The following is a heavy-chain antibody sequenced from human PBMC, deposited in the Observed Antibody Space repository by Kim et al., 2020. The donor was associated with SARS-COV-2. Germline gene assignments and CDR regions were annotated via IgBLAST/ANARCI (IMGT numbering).Heavy chain of an antibody. D-gene: IGHD2-2*03. Sequence: ASVKVSCKASGYSFTTFAMHWVRQAPGQRLEWMGWINGGNGNTKYSQKFQGRVTITRDTSASTAYMELSSLRVEDTAVYYCARGYGFCSATSCQTADSWGQGTLVTVSP. V-gene: IGHV1-3*01. CDR3: ARGYGFCSATSCQTADS. J-gene: IGHJ4*02. CDR2: INGGNGNT. CDR1: GYSFTTFA.